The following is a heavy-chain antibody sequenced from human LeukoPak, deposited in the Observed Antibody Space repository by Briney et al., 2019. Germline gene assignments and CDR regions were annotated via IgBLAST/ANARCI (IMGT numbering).Heavy chain of an antibody. CDR1: GGSISRYY. CDR3: ARDIAVAGTGTFDI. CDR2: IYTSGST. J-gene: IGHJ3*02. Sequence: SETLSLTCTGSGGSISRYYWSWIRQPAGKGLEWIGRIYTSGSTNYNPSLKSRVTMSVDTSKNHLSLKLSSVTAADTAVYYCARDIAVAGTGTFDIWGQGILVTVSS. D-gene: IGHD6-19*01. V-gene: IGHV4-4*07.